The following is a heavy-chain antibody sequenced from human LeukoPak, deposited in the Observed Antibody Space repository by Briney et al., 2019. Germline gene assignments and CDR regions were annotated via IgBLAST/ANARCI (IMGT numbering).Heavy chain of an antibody. J-gene: IGHJ6*03. CDR1: GFTFSSYS. CDR2: ISSSGSTM. V-gene: IGHV3-48*04. D-gene: IGHD1-14*01. CDR3: ARSPAGANYYLDV. Sequence: GGSLRLSCAASGFTFSSYSMNWVRQAPGKGLEWVSSISSSGSTMYYADSVKGRFTISRDNAKNSLSLQMNSLRAEDTAVYYCARSPAGANYYLDVWGKGTTVTISS.